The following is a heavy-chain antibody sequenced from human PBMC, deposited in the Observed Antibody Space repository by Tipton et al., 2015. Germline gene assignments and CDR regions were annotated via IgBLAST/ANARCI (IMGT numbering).Heavy chain of an antibody. D-gene: IGHD3-22*01. CDR2: IYYSGST. J-gene: IGHJ3*02. Sequence: TLSLTCTVSGGSVSSGSYYWNWIRQPPGKVLERIGYIYYSGSTNYNPSLKSRVTISVDKCKNQFSLKLRSVTAADTAVYYCASGLDKYYYEATYAFDIWGQETMVTVSS. CDR3: ASGLDKYYYEATYAFDI. V-gene: IGHV4-61*01. CDR1: GGSVSSGSYY.